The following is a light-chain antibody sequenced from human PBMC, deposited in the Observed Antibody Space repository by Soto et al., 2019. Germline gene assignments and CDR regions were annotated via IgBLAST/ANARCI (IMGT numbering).Light chain of an antibody. CDR1: SSDVGSYNL. CDR3: CSYGSAYVV. Sequence: SALTQPASVSGSPGQSITISCTGTSSDVGSYNLVSWYQQHPGKAPKLMIYEGSKRPSGVSNRFSGSKSGNTASLTISGLQAEDEADYYCCSYGSAYVVFGGGTKVTVL. CDR2: EGS. V-gene: IGLV2-23*01. J-gene: IGLJ2*01.